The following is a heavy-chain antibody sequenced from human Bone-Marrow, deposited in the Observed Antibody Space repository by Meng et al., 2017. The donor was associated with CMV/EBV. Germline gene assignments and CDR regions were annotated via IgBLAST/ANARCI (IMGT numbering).Heavy chain of an antibody. D-gene: IGHD2-2*01. CDR2: IKSKTDGGTT. J-gene: IGHJ5*02. Sequence: RNWVRQATGKGLEWVGRIKSKTDGGTTDYAAPVKGRFTISRDDSKNTLYLQINSLKTEDTAIYYCTTYDLGYCSSTSCYGGNWFDPWGQGTLVTVSS. V-gene: IGHV3-15*07. CDR3: TTYDLGYCSSTSCYGGNWFDP.